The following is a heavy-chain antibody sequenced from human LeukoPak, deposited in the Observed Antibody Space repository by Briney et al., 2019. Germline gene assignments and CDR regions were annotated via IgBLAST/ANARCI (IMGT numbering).Heavy chain of an antibody. CDR3: TRSGYRPPYHFES. V-gene: IGHV3-53*01. J-gene: IGHJ4*02. D-gene: IGHD3-22*01. CDR2: IYTGGGT. Sequence: PGGSLRLSCAVSGFSVRTNFMSWVRQAPGKGLEWVSVIYTGGGTDHADSVKGRFTISRDNSKNTPSLQMNSLRADDPAIYYCTRSGYRPPYHFESWGQGTLVIVSS. CDR1: GFSVRTNF.